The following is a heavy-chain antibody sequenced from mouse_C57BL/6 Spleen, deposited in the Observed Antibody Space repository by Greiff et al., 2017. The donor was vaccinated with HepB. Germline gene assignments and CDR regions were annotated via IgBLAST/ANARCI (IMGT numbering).Heavy chain of an antibody. D-gene: IGHD2-4*01. Sequence: VQLQQSGAELVRPGPSVKMSCKASGYTFTNYWIGWAKQRPGHGLEWIGDIYPGGGYTNYNEKFKGKATLTADKSSSTAYMQFSSLTSEDSAIYYCARSTMITTDYAMDYWGQGTSVTVSS. V-gene: IGHV1-63*01. CDR3: ARSTMITTDYAMDY. J-gene: IGHJ4*01. CDR1: GYTFTNYW. CDR2: IYPGGGYT.